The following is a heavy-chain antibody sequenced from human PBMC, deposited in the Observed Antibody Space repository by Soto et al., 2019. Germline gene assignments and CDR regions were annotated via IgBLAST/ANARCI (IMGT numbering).Heavy chain of an antibody. CDR2: IIPSFGTT. CDR1: SGPFSIYA. CDR3: ARAPIHDFWSGSTHVYFDY. Sequence: SVKVSCKPSSGPFSIYAISWVRQAPGQELEWMGRIIPSFGTTNYAQKFQGRVTITADTSTSTAYMELSSLRSEDTAVYYCARAPIHDFWSGSTHVYFDYWGQGTLVTVSS. D-gene: IGHD3-3*01. V-gene: IGHV1-69*06. J-gene: IGHJ4*02.